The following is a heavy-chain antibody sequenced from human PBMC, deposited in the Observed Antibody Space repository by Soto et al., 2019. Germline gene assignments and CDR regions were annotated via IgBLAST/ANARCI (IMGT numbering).Heavy chain of an antibody. CDR2: INHSGST. CDR3: GEYNWNSFV. J-gene: IGHJ4*02. D-gene: IGHD1-7*01. V-gene: IGHV4-34*01. CDR1: GGSFSGYY. Sequence: SETLSLTCAVYGGSFSGYYWSWIRQPPGKGLEWIGEINHSGSTNYNPSLKSRVTISVDTSKNQFSLKLSSVTAADTAVYYCGEYNWNSFVGGKETLVPVSS.